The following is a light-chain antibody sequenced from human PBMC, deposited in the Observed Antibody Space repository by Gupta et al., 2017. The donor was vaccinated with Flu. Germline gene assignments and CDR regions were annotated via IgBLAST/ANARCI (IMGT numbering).Light chain of an antibody. J-gene: IGKJ2*01. CDR3: RQRSNWSYT. CDR1: QSVSSY. Sequence: EFVLTQSLATLSFSPGEIATLSCRASQSVSSYLAGYQQKPGQDPRLLIYDAANRATGIPARFSSSRSGTDFTPTISSLEPEDFAVYYCRQRSNWSYTFGQGTKLEIK. V-gene: IGKV3-11*01. CDR2: DAA.